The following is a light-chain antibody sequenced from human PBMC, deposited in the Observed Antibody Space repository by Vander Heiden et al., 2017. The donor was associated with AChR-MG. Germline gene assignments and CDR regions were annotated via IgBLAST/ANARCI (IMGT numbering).Light chain of an antibody. Sequence: SYELTQPPSVSVSTGQTASITCSGDNLGDKFASWYQQKPGQSPILAIYQDNKRPSGIPERFSGSNSENTATLTISGTQAMDEADYYCQAWDSSTVVFGGGTKLTVL. J-gene: IGLJ2*01. CDR3: QAWDSSTVV. V-gene: IGLV3-1*01. CDR1: NLGDKF. CDR2: QDN.